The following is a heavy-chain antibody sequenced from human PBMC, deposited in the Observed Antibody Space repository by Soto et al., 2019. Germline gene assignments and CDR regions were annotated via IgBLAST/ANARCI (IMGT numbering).Heavy chain of an antibody. Sequence: GGSLRLSCAASGFTFSDYGIDWIRQAPGNRLEWVAGISHDGSVEYYADSVKGRFTISRDNAKNSLYLQMNSLSAEDTAVYYCARGSAVAAIGPFDYWGQGTLVTVSS. CDR2: ISHDGSVE. CDR1: GFTFSDYG. J-gene: IGHJ4*02. CDR3: ARGSAVAAIGPFDY. D-gene: IGHD6-19*01. V-gene: IGHV3-7*04.